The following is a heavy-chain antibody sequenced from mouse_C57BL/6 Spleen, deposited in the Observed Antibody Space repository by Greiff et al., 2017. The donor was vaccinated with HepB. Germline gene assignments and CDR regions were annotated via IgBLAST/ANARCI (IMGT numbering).Heavy chain of an antibody. D-gene: IGHD2-1*01. J-gene: IGHJ2*01. CDR1: GYTFTSYW. V-gene: IGHV1-55*01. CDR2: IYPGSGST. Sequence: QVQLQQPGAELVKPGASVKMSCKASGYTFTSYWITWVKQRPGQGLEWIGDIYPGSGSTNYNEKFKRKATLTVDTSSSTAYMQLSSRTSEDSAVYYCAKRGLYGNFLDYWGQGTTLTVSS. CDR3: AKRGLYGNFLDY.